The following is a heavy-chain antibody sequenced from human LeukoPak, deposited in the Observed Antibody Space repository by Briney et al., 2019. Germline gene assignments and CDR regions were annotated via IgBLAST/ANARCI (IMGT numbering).Heavy chain of an antibody. CDR2: ISAYTGNT. D-gene: IGHD3-10*01. CDR1: GYTFTSYG. V-gene: IGHV1-18*01. CDR3: ASAKLLLLPRDY. J-gene: IGHJ4*02. Sequence: ASVKVSCKASGYTFTSYGINWVRQAPGQGLEWMGWISAYTGNTNYAQKLQGRVTMTTDTSTSSAYMELRSLRSDDTAMYYCASAKLLLLPRDYWGQGTLVTVSS.